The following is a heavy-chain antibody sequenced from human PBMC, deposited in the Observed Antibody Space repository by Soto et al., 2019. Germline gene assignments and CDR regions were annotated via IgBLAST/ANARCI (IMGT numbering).Heavy chain of an antibody. V-gene: IGHV4-59*01. D-gene: IGHD6-13*01. CDR2: IYYSGST. CDR3: ERDREAAGGFDT. J-gene: IGHJ5*02. Sequence: KPSETLSLTCTVSGGSISSYYWSWIRQPPGKGLEWIGYIYYSGSTNYNPSLKSRVTISVDTSKNQFSLKLSSVTAADTAVYYCERDREAAGGFDTWGQGTLVTVSS. CDR1: GGSISSYY.